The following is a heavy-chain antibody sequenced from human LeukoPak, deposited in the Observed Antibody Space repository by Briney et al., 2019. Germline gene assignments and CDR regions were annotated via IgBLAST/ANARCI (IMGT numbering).Heavy chain of an antibody. D-gene: IGHD3-22*01. J-gene: IGHJ4*02. V-gene: IGHV4-59*01. CDR3: ARAQKKYYYDSSGYHSRDYFDY. Sequence: SETLSLTCIVSGGAISSYYWNWIRQPPGKGLEWIWHIYYSGSSNYNPSLKSRVTISVDTSKNQFSLKLSSVTAADTAVYYCARAQKKYYYDSSGYHSRDYFDYWGQGTLVTVSS. CDR1: GGAISSYY. CDR2: IYYSGSS.